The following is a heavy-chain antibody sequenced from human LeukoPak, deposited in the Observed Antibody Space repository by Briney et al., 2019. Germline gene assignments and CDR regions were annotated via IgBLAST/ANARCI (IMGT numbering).Heavy chain of an antibody. CDR2: TFSGASTT. J-gene: IGHJ4*02. D-gene: IGHD6-19*01. V-gene: IGHV3-NL1*01. Sequence: GGSLRLSCAASGFTFSSHGMHWVRQAPGKGLEWVSTFSGASTTSYADAVKGRVTISRDNSKNILYLQLNSLRAKDTAVYYCAKLKQWQPQRYFFEYWGQGALVTVAS. CDR3: AKLKQWQPQRYFFEY. CDR1: GFTFSSHG.